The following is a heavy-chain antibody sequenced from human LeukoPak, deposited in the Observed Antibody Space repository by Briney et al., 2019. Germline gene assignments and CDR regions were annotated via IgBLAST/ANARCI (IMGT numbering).Heavy chain of an antibody. V-gene: IGHV5-10-1*01. CDR1: GYSFTSYW. D-gene: IGHD2-21*02. Sequence: GESLKISCKGSGYSFTSYWISWVRQMPGKGLEWMGRIDPSDSYTNYSPSFQGHVTISADKSISTAYLQWSGLKASDTAMYYCARGTGIVVVTATIWGQGTMVTVSS. CDR2: IDPSDSYT. J-gene: IGHJ3*02. CDR3: ARGTGIVVVTATI.